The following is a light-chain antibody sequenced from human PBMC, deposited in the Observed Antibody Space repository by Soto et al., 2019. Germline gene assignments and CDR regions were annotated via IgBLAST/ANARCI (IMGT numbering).Light chain of an antibody. J-gene: IGKJ1*01. V-gene: IGKV3-20*01. CDR1: QSVSSN. CDR2: GAS. Sequence: IEVTLTRAALSVSPGERATLCCTSSQSVSSNLAWYQQKPGQAPRLLIYGASSRATGIPDRFSGSGSGTDFTLTISSLEPEDFAVYYCKQYGSSQRRTFGQGTKVDIK. CDR3: KQYGSSQRRT.